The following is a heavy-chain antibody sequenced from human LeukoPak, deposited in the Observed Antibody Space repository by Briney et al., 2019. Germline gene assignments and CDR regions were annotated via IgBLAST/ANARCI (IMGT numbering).Heavy chain of an antibody. Sequence: SETLSLTCTVSGGSISSHYWTWIRQSPVKGLEWIGDISNSGSTSYNPSLKSRVTISIYTSKNQFSLKLSSVTPADTAVYYCGRDALVGYFSYYYMDVWGKGTTVTVSS. D-gene: IGHD2-15*01. CDR2: ISNSGST. V-gene: IGHV4-59*11. CDR1: GGSISSHY. CDR3: GRDALVGYFSYYYMDV. J-gene: IGHJ6*03.